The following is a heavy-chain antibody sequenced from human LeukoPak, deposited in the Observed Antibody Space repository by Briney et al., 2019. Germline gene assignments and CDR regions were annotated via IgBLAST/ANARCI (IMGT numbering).Heavy chain of an antibody. CDR2: ISSNSYYI. V-gene: IGHV3-21*01. CDR1: RFTLSTYS. CDR3: ARGRVESSAWEPDC. D-gene: IGHD1-26*01. J-gene: IGHJ4*02. Sequence: GGSLRLSCAASRFTLSTYSMNWVRQAPGKGLEWVSSISSNSYYIYYADSVKGRFTISRDNAKDSLYLQMNSLRAEDTAVYYCARGRVESSAWEPDCWGQGTLVTVSS.